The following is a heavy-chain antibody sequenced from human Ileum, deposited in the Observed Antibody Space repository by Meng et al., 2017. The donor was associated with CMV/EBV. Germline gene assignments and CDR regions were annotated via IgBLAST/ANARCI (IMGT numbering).Heavy chain of an antibody. D-gene: IGHD3-3*01. CDR1: FTFSLYW. Sequence: FTFSLYWMSWVRKAPGKGLEWVANIKQDGSEKYYVDSVKGRFTISRDNANNSLYLQMNSLRAEDTAVYYCARSRGGLSVTIFGVALDYWGQGTLVTVSS. CDR3: ARSRGGLSVTIFGVALDY. CDR2: IKQDGSEK. J-gene: IGHJ4*02. V-gene: IGHV3-7*01.